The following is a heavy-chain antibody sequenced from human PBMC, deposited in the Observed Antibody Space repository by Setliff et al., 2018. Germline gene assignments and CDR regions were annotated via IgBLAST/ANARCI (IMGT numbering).Heavy chain of an antibody. CDR3: ARTGTYRYFDS. D-gene: IGHD1-1*01. Sequence: PSETLSLSCTVSGGSISGYYWGWIRQPPGKGLEWIGRIYHGGKTYYNTSLESRLTISVDTSKNQFSLKLRSVTAADTAVYYCARTGTYRYFDSWGQGTLVTVSS. CDR1: GGSISGYY. V-gene: IGHV4-39*01. CDR2: IYHGGKT. J-gene: IGHJ4*02.